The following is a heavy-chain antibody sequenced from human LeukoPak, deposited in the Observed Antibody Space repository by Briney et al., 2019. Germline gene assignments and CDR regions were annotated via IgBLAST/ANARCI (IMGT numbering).Heavy chain of an antibody. V-gene: IGHV3-23*01. D-gene: IGHD5-18*01. CDR3: AKDRGYSYGYDY. J-gene: IGHJ4*02. Sequence: GGSLRLSCAASGFTFSSYALSWVRQAPGKGLEWVSAISGSGGSTYYADSVKGRFTISRDNSKNTLYLQMNSLRAEDTAVYYCAKDRGYSYGYDYWGQGTLVTVSS. CDR1: GFTFSSYA. CDR2: ISGSGGST.